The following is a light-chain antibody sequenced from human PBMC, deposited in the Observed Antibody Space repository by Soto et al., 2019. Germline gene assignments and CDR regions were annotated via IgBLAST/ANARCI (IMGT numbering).Light chain of an antibody. CDR2: YDS. V-gene: IGLV3-21*01. Sequence: SYELTRPPSVSVAPGQTARVACGGSNIGSKSVHWYQQKPGHAPVLVMYYDSDRPSGIPERFSGSNSGNTATLTISRVEAGDEADYYCQVWDISSAHVIFGGGTKLTVL. CDR3: QVWDISSAHVI. CDR1: NIGSKS. J-gene: IGLJ2*01.